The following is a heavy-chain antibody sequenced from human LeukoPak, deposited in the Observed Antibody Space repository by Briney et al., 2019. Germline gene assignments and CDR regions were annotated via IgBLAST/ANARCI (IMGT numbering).Heavy chain of an antibody. Sequence: ESGPALVKPTQTLTLTFTFSGFSLSTSGICVSWIRQPPVKALEWLPRIDWDDDKYHSTSLKPRLTISKDPSKNPVVLTMTNMDPVDTATYYCARRDGYNWGALDYWGQGTLVTVSS. CDR1: GFSLSTSGIC. J-gene: IGHJ4*02. CDR2: IDWDDDK. V-gene: IGHV2-70*11. CDR3: ARRDGYNWGALDY. D-gene: IGHD5-24*01.